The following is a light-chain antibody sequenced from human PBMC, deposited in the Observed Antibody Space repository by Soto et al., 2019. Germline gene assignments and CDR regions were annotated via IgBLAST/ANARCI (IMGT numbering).Light chain of an antibody. V-gene: IGKV3-15*01. Sequence: EIVMTQSPATLSVSPGERATLSCRASQSVGSNLAWYQQKPGQAPRLLIYGASTRAPGIPARFTGSGSGTEFPLTISSLRSEDFAVYYCQQYSNWFTFGQGTKLEIK. CDR1: QSVGSN. CDR2: GAS. J-gene: IGKJ2*01. CDR3: QQYSNWFT.